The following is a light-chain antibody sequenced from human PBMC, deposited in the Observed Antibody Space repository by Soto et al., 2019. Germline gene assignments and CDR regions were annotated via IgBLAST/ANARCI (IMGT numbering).Light chain of an antibody. J-gene: IGLJ1*01. CDR2: ANT. V-gene: IGLV1-40*01. CDR1: SSNIGAGYD. CDR3: QSYDSSLSGYV. Sequence: QSVLTQPPSVSGAPGQRVTISCTGSSSNIGAGYDVHWYQQLPGTAPKLLIYANTNRPSGVPGRFSGSKSGTSASLAIPGLQAEDEADYYCQSYDSSLSGYVFGPGTKVTVL.